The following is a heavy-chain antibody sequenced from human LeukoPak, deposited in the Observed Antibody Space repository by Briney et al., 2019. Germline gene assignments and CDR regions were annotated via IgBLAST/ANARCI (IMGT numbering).Heavy chain of an antibody. CDR1: GNSFTSYR. Sequence: GESLKISCQGSGNSFTSYRIAWVRQMPGKGLEWMGIIYPGDSDTRYSPSFQGQVTISADKSLSTAYLQWSSLKASDTAIYYCARLRSHYFDYWGQGYQVTVSS. J-gene: IGHJ4*02. CDR2: IYPGDSDT. CDR3: ARLRSHYFDY. V-gene: IGHV5-51*01.